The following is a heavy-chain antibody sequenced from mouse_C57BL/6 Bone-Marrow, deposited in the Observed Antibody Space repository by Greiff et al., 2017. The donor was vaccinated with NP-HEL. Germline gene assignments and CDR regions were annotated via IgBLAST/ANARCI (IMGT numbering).Heavy chain of an antibody. CDR2: ISDGGSYT. Sequence: EVQLVESGGGLVKPGGSLKLSCAASGFTFSSYAMSWVRQTPEKWLEWVATISDGGSYTYYPDNVKGRFTISRDNAKNNLYLQMSHLKSEDTAMYYCARDFFWFAYWGQGTLVTVSA. CDR1: GFTFSSYA. V-gene: IGHV5-4*01. CDR3: ARDFFWFAY. J-gene: IGHJ3*01.